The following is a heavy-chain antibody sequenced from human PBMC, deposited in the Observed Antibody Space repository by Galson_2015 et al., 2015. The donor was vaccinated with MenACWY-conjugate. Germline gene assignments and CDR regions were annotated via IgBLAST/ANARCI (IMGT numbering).Heavy chain of an antibody. CDR1: RFIFSSYG. V-gene: IGHV3-30*18. Sequence: SLRLSCAASRFIFSSYGMHWVRQAPGKGLEWVAVISYDGSDTYYADSVKGRFTISRDNSKNTMYLQMNSLRTEDTAIYYCAKDGLLGPVILGYVDNWGQGTLVTVSS. CDR3: AKDGLLGPVILGYVDN. D-gene: IGHD3/OR15-3a*01. J-gene: IGHJ4*02. CDR2: ISYDGSDT.